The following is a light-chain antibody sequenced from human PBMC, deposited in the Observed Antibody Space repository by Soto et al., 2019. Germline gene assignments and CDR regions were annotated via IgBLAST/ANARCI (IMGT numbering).Light chain of an antibody. CDR3: QRGDT. CDR1: QSVGSN. V-gene: IGKV3-11*01. Sequence: EIVFTQSPATPFFSSGEKGALSCRASQSVGSNLAWYQQKPGQAPRLLIYDTSNRATGIPARFSGSGSGTDFTLTISSLEPEDFAVYYCQRGDTFGQGTRLEIK. J-gene: IGKJ5*01. CDR2: DTS.